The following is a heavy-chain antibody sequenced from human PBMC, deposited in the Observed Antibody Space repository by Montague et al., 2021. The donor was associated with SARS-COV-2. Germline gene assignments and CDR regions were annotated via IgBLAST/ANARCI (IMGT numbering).Heavy chain of an antibody. J-gene: IGHJ3*01. CDR1: GGSITNNIDY. Sequence: SETLSLTCTVSGGSITNNIDYWACIRQPPGKGLDWIVSIYYTGNTYYNLSLKSRVTISVVSSKNHFTLTLISVTAAAAAVYYCARLKRYFDSSGSPSAFDYWGQGTKVTVSS. V-gene: IGHV4-39*02. D-gene: IGHD3-22*01. CDR2: IYYTGNT. CDR3: ARLKRYFDSSGSPSAFDY.